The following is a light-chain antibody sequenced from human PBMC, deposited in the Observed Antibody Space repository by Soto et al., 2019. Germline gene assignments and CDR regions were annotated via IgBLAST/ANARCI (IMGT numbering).Light chain of an antibody. CDR1: IRDVGGYNY. CDR3: SAYTSRSTLV. V-gene: IGLV2-14*01. Sequence: QSALTQPASVSGSPGQSITISCTGTIRDVGGYNYVSWYQQHPGTAPKLMIYEVSNRPSGVSTRFSGSRSGNTASLTISGLQAEDEGDYYCSAYTSRSTLVFGGGTKLTVL. CDR2: EVS. J-gene: IGLJ2*01.